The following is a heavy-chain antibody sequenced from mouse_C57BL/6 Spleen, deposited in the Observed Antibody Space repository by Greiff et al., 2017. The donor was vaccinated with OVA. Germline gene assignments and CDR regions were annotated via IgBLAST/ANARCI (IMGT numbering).Heavy chain of an antibody. CDR3: ARLGLRRAFAY. D-gene: IGHD2-4*01. V-gene: IGHV1-18*01. J-gene: IGHJ3*01. CDR2: INPNNGGT. CDR1: GYTFTDYN. Sequence: VQLQQSGPELVKPGASVKIPCKASGYTFTDYNMDWVKQSHGKSLEWIGDINPNNGGTIYNQKFKGKATLTVDKSYSTAYLELRSLTSEDTAVYYCARLGLRRAFAYWGQGTLVTVSA.